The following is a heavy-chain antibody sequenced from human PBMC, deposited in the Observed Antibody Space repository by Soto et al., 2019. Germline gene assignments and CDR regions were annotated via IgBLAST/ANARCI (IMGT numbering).Heavy chain of an antibody. CDR3: ARGFIPENY. V-gene: IGHV1-18*01. D-gene: IGHD2-2*01. CDR2: INTFNGNT. CDR1: GYTFSDYG. Sequence: QVHLVQSESEVKMPGASVKVSCKTSGYTFSDYGVSWVRQAPGQGLEWMGWINTFNGNTKYEQKFQGTVTFSIDTSTRTGFLELTSLKFDDAAVYYCARGFIPENYWGQGTRVTVSS. J-gene: IGHJ4*02.